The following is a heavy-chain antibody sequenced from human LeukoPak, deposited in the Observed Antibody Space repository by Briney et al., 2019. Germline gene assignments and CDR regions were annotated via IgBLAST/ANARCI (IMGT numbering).Heavy chain of an antibody. J-gene: IGHJ6*02. CDR2: IYYNGNT. Sequence: SETLSLTCTVSGGSIGSYYWTWIRQTPEKGLEWIGSIYYNGNTNYNPSLKSQVAISIDTSKSQFSLKVTSVIAPDTATYYCARDSRYSYGSGGMDVWGQGTTVTVSS. CDR1: GGSIGSYY. CDR3: ARDSRYSYGSGGMDV. D-gene: IGHD3-10*01. V-gene: IGHV4-59*01.